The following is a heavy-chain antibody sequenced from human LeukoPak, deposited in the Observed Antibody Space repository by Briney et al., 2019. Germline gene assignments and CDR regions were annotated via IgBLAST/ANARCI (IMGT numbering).Heavy chain of an antibody. D-gene: IGHD3-3*01. J-gene: IGHJ6*03. CDR1: GGTFSSYA. CDR2: IIPIFGTA. V-gene: IGHV1-69*06. CDR3: ARGNYDFWSGYGPNYYMDV. Sequence: ASVKLPCTASGGTFSSYAISWVRQAPGQGLEWMGRIIPIFGTANYAQKFQGRVTITADKSTSTAYMELSSLRSEDTAVYYCARGNYDFWSGYGPNYYMDVWGKGTTVTVSS.